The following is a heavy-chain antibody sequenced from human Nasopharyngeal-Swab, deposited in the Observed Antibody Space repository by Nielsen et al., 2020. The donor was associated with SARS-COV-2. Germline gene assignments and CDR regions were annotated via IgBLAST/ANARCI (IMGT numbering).Heavy chain of an antibody. CDR2: IIPIFGTA. CDR3: AREDLGYSYGA. J-gene: IGHJ5*02. V-gene: IGHV1-69*05. D-gene: IGHD5-18*01. Sequence: VRQAPGKGLEWMGGIIPIFGTANYAQKFQGRVTITTDKSTSTAYMELSSLRSEDTAVYYCAREDLGYSYGAWGQGTLVTVSS.